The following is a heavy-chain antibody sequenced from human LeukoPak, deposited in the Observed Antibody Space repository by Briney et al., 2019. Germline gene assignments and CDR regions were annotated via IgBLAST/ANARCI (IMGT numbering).Heavy chain of an antibody. CDR2: ISSSSNYI. CDR3: ARVFYYGSRYYYMDV. V-gene: IGHV3-21*01. Sequence: PGGSLRLSCAASGFSFSSYSMKWVRQAPGKGLEWVSSISSSSNYIYYADSVKGRFTISRDNAKNSLYLQMNNLRAEDTAVYYCARVFYYGSRYYYMDVWGKGTTVTISS. J-gene: IGHJ6*03. CDR1: GFSFSSYS. D-gene: IGHD3-10*01.